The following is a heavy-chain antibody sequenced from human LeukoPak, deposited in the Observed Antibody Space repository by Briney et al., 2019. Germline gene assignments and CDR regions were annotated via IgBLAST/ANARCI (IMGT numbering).Heavy chain of an antibody. Sequence: SETLSLTCAVYGGSFSGYYWSWIRQPPGKGLEWIGEINHSGSTNYNPSLKSRVTISVDTSKNQFSLKLSSVTAADTAVYYCAGDSGSKASDAFDIWGQGTMVTVSS. D-gene: IGHD3-10*01. CDR3: AGDSGSKASDAFDI. CDR1: GGSFSGYY. CDR2: INHSGST. J-gene: IGHJ3*02. V-gene: IGHV4-34*01.